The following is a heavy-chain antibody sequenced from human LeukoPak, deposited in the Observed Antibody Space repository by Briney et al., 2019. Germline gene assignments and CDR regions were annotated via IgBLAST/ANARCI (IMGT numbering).Heavy chain of an antibody. V-gene: IGHV1-46*01. Sequence: ASVKVSCKASGYTFTGYYMHWVRQAPGQGLEWMGIINPSGGSTSYAQKFQGRVTMTRDMSTSTVYMELSSLRSEDTAVYYCARGVLTYYYDSSGHYYYYMDVWGKGTTVTVSS. CDR1: GYTFTGYY. D-gene: IGHD3-22*01. CDR3: ARGVLTYYYDSSGHYYYYMDV. J-gene: IGHJ6*03. CDR2: INPSGGST.